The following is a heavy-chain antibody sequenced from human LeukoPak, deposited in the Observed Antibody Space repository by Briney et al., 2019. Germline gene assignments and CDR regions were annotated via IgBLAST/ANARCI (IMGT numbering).Heavy chain of an antibody. V-gene: IGHV3-7*01. CDR3: VKGGWVHLLDY. CDR1: GFTFRSYW. CDR2: IKHDGSDQ. J-gene: IGHJ4*02. Sequence: PGGSLRLSCAASGFTFRSYWTTWVRQAPGKGLEWVANIKHDGSDQYYVDSVKGRFTISRDNAKSSLYLQMSSLRAEDTAVYYCVKGGWVHLLDYWGQGTLVTVSS. D-gene: IGHD1-1*01.